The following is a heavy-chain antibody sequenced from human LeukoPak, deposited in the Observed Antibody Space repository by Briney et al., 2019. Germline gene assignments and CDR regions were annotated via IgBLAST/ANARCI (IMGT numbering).Heavy chain of an antibody. D-gene: IGHD3-10*01. V-gene: IGHV1-3*01. Sequence: ASVKVSCKASGYTFTNYAIHWVRQAPGQRLEWMGWINAGNGNTKYSQRFQGRVTITRDTSASIVYMDLSSLGSEDTAVYYCARGQGSGSYSIISDYYYYYYMDVWGKGTTVTVSS. J-gene: IGHJ6*03. CDR3: ARGQGSGSYSIISDYYYYYYMDV. CDR1: GYTFTNYA. CDR2: INAGNGNT.